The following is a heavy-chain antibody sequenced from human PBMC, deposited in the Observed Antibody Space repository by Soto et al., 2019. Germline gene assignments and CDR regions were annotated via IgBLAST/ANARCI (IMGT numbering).Heavy chain of an antibody. Sequence: QVQLVESGGGVVQPGRSLRLSCAASGFPFSSFGMHWVRQAPGKGLEWVAIIWYDGNNKYYADSVKGRFSISRDNSKNTLSLPMNSLSAEGTAVYYCATNTAAYYYAIDVWGQGATVTVSS. CDR3: ATNTAAYYYAIDV. V-gene: IGHV3-33*01. J-gene: IGHJ6*02. D-gene: IGHD6-13*01. CDR1: GFPFSSFG. CDR2: IWYDGNNK.